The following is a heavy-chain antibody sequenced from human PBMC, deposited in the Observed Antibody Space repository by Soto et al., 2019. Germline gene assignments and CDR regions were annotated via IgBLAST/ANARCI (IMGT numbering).Heavy chain of an antibody. V-gene: IGHV4-30-4*01. CDR2: IYYSGST. CDR3: ARLARFRSSYYGVDV. D-gene: IGHD3-3*01. Sequence: SETLSLTCTVSGGSISSGDYYWSWIRQPPGKGLEWIGYIYYSGSTYYNPSLKSRVTISVDTSKNQLSLRLSSVTAADTAVYYCARLARFRSSYYGVDVWGQGTTVT. J-gene: IGHJ6*02. CDR1: GGSISSGDYY.